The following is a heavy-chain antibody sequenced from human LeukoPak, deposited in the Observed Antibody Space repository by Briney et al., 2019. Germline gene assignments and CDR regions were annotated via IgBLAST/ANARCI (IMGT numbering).Heavy chain of an antibody. CDR2: ISYDGSNK. CDR3: AKDRENYYDSSGYYLFDF. CDR1: GFTFSSYG. Sequence: PGRSLRLSCAASGFTFSSYGMHWVRHAPGKGLEWVAVISYDGSNKYYADSVKGRFTISRDNSKNTLYLQMNSLRAEDTAVYYCAKDRENYYDSSGYYLFDFWGQGTLVTVSS. J-gene: IGHJ4*02. D-gene: IGHD3-22*01. V-gene: IGHV3-30*18.